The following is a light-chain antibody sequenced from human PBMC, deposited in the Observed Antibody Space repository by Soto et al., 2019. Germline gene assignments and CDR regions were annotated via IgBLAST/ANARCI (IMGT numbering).Light chain of an antibody. CDR2: AAS. J-gene: IGKJ1*01. CDR1: QSISSY. V-gene: IGKV1-39*01. CDR3: QRSYSTPRT. Sequence: DLQMTQSPSYLSASVGDRVTITCRASQSISSYLNWYQQKPGKAPKLLIYAASSLQSGVPSRFSGSGSGTDFTLTISSLQPEDFATYYCQRSYSTPRTFGQGTKVEIK.